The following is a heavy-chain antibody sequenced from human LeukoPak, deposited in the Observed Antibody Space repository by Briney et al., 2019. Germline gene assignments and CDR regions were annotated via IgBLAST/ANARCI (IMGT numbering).Heavy chain of an antibody. Sequence: QTGGSLRLSCAASGFTFSDYAMHWVRQAPGKGLEWLSVISDDGNNKSYADSAKGRFTISRDNSKKTLYLHMDSLRPDDTAIYYCARNNIDDYLWGNQRPEGHYLDLWGQGSLVTVSS. D-gene: IGHD3-16*01. CDR2: ISDDGNNK. J-gene: IGHJ4*02. CDR3: ARNNIDDYLWGNQRPEGHYLDL. CDR1: GFTFSDYA. V-gene: IGHV3-30-3*01.